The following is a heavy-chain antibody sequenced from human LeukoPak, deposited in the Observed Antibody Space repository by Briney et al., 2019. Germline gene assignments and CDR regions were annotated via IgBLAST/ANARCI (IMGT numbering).Heavy chain of an antibody. D-gene: IGHD3-3*01. CDR1: GGSINSGDYY. V-gene: IGHV4-30-4*08. Sequence: SQTLSLACTVSGGSINSGDYYWSWIRQPPGKGLELIGYVYYSGSTSYNPSLKSRVTISVDTSKNQFSLRLSSVTAADTAVYYCARDFQTYYYYYMDVWGKGTTVTVSS. CDR3: ARDFQTYYYYYMDV. J-gene: IGHJ6*03. CDR2: VYYSGST.